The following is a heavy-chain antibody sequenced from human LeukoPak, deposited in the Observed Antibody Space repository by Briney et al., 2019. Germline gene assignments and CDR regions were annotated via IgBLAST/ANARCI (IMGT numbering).Heavy chain of an antibody. CDR1: GYTFTGPY. Sequence: ASVKVSCKASGYTFTGPYIHWMRQAPGQGLEWMGWMNPNSGNTGYAQKFQGRVTMTRNTSISTAYMELSSLRSEDTAVYYCARAPSRITMIVVVITSNWFDPWGQGTLVTVSS. J-gene: IGHJ5*02. CDR3: ARAPSRITMIVVVITSNWFDP. CDR2: MNPNSGNT. V-gene: IGHV1-8*02. D-gene: IGHD3-22*01.